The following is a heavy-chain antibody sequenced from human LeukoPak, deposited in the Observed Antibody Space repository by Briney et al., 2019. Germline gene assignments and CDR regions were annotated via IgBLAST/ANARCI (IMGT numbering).Heavy chain of an antibody. CDR2: IYYTGTA. D-gene: IGHD3-22*01. V-gene: IGHV4-59*02. CDR3: ARGFYDSSGYSNCFDP. Sequence: SETLSLTCTVSGDSVSSSYWSWIRQPPGKTLEWIGYIYYTGTANYNPSLKSRVTMSIDTSKNQFSLNLNSVTAADTAVYYCARGFYDSSGYSNCFDPWGQGTLVTVSS. CDR1: GDSVSSSY. J-gene: IGHJ5*02.